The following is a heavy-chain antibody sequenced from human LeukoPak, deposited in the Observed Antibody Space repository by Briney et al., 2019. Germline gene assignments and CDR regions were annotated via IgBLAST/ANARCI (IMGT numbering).Heavy chain of an antibody. CDR2: ISGSGGST. J-gene: IGHJ4*02. D-gene: IGHD3-10*01. CDR3: AKDRYYYGSGSSGSNY. V-gene: IGHV3-23*01. Sequence: GGSLRLSCAASGFTFSSYSMNWVRQAPGKGLEWVSAISGSGGSTYYADSVKGRFTISRDNSKNTLYLQMNSLRAEDTAVYYCAKDRYYYGSGSSGSNYWGQGTLVTVSS. CDR1: GFTFSSYS.